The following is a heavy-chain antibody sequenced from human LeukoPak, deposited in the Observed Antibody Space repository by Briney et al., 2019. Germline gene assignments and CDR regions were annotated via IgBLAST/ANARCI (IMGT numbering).Heavy chain of an antibody. D-gene: IGHD3-16*01. CDR3: ARGTSYPYDNFDY. Sequence: SETLSLTCTVSGGSISSGDYYWSWIRQPPGKGLEWIGSIYHSGSTYYKPSLKSRVTISVDTSKNQFSLRLSSVTAADTAVYYCARGTSYPYDNFDYWGQGTLVTVSS. CDR1: GGSISSGDYY. J-gene: IGHJ4*02. CDR2: IYHSGST. V-gene: IGHV4-30-4*01.